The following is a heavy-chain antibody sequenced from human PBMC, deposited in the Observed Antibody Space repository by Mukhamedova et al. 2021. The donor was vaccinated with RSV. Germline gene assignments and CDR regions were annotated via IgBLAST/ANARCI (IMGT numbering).Heavy chain of an antibody. Sequence: APGKGLEWMGGFDPEDGETIYAQKFQGRVTMTEDTSTDTAYMELSSLRSEDTALYYCATGAEMPDPWGQGTLVTVSS. CDR2: FDPEDGET. J-gene: IGHJ5*02. D-gene: IGHD5-24*01. CDR3: ATGAEMPDP. V-gene: IGHV1-24*01.